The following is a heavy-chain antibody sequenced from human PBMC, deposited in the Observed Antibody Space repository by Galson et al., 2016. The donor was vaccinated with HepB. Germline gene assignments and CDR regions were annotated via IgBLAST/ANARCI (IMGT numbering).Heavy chain of an antibody. V-gene: IGHV2-5*02. D-gene: IGHD1-26*01. J-gene: IGHJ5*02. Sequence: PALVKPTQTLTLTCTFSGFSLNTRGVRVGWIRQTPEKALEWLALIYWDDHKRYSSSLPTRLNITGDTARSQVVLTMTNMEPVDTATYYCEHVKSGALKWFDPWGQGTLVTVSS. CDR3: EHVKSGALKWFDP. CDR1: GFSLNTRGVR. CDR2: IYWDDHK.